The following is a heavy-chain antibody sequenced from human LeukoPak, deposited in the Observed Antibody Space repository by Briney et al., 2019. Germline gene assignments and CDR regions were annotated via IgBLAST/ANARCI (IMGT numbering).Heavy chain of an antibody. CDR2: IIPIFGTA. Sequence: ASVKVSCKASGGTFSSYAISWVRQAPGQGLEWVGRIIPIFGTANYAQKFQGRVTITTDESTSTAYMELSSLRSEDTAVYYCAREGPSVGTPWDYWGQGTLVTVSS. D-gene: IGHD1-26*01. V-gene: IGHV1-69*05. CDR3: AREGPSVGTPWDY. J-gene: IGHJ4*02. CDR1: GGTFSSYA.